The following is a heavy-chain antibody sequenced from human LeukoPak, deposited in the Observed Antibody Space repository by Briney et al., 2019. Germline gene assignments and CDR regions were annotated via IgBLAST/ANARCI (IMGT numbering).Heavy chain of an antibody. D-gene: IGHD3-3*01. CDR2: IYPGDSDT. Sequence: GESLKSSCKGSGYSFTSYWIGWVRQMPGKGLEWTGIIYPGDSDTRYSPSFQGQVTISADKSISTAYLQWSSLKASDTAMYYCARTYYDFWSGYYYYFDYWGQGTLVTVSS. V-gene: IGHV5-51*01. J-gene: IGHJ4*02. CDR3: ARTYYDFWSGYYYYFDY. CDR1: GYSFTSYW.